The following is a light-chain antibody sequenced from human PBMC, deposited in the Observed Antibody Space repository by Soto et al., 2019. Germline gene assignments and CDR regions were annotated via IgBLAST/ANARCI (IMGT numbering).Light chain of an antibody. CDR3: QQYNNWWT. CDR1: QSVSSN. V-gene: IGKV3-15*01. CDR2: GAS. Sequence: EIVMTQSPATLSVSPGERATLSCRASQSVSSNLAWYQQKPGQAPGLLIYGASTRATGIPARFSGSGSGTEFTLTISSLQSEDFAVYYCQQYNNWWTFGHGTKVEIK. J-gene: IGKJ1*01.